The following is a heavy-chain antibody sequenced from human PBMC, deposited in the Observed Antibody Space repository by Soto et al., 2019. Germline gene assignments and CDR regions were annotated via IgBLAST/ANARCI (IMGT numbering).Heavy chain of an antibody. CDR1: GYTFTGYY. CDR3: ARGHFYSSGWYHWFDP. D-gene: IGHD6-19*01. V-gene: IGHV1-2*02. CDR2: INPNSGGT. J-gene: IGHJ5*02. Sequence: QVQLVQSGAEVKKPGASVKVSCKASGYTFTGYYMHWVRQAPGQGLEWMGWINPNSGGTNYAQKFQGRVTMTRNTSISTAYMELSSLRSEDTAVYYCARGHFYSSGWYHWFDPWGQGTLVTVSS.